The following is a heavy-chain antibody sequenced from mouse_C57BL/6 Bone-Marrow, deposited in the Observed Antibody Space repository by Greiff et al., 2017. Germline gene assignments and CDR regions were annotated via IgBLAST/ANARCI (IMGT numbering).Heavy chain of an antibody. D-gene: IGHD3-2*02. CDR1: GYTFTSYW. V-gene: IGHV1-5*01. CDR3: TSWWGQLRPFAY. J-gene: IGHJ3*01. Sequence: EVQLQQSGTVLARPGASVKMSCKTSGYTFTSYWMHWVKQRPGQGLEWIGAIYPGNSDTSYNQKFKGKAKLTAVTSASTAYMELSSLTNEDSAVYYCTSWWGQLRPFAYWGQGTLVTVSA. CDR2: IYPGNSDT.